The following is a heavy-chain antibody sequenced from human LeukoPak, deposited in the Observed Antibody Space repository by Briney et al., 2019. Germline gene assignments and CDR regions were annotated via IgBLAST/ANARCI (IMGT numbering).Heavy chain of an antibody. Sequence: SETLSLTCTVSGGSISSSGYYWGWIRQPPGKGLEWIGSIYYSGTTYYNPSLKSRVTISVDTSKNQFSLKLTSVTAADTAVYYCARGCIYSSSWYYFDYWGQGTLVTVSS. CDR1: GGSISSSGYY. D-gene: IGHD6-13*01. V-gene: IGHV4-39*07. CDR2: IYYSGTT. CDR3: ARGCIYSSSWYYFDY. J-gene: IGHJ4*02.